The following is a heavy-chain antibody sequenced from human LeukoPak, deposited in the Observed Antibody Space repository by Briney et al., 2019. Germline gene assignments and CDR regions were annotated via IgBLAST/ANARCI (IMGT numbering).Heavy chain of an antibody. J-gene: IGHJ5*02. D-gene: IGHD3-10*01. V-gene: IGHV4-59*01. CDR3: ARDRMWGGSYSNWFDP. CDR2: IYYSGST. Sequence: SETLSLTCTVSGGSISSYYWSWIRQPPGKGLEWIGYIYYSGSTNYNPSLKSRVTISVDTSKNQFSLKLSSVTAADTAVYYCARDRMWGGSYSNWFDPWGQGTLVTVSS. CDR1: GGSISSYY.